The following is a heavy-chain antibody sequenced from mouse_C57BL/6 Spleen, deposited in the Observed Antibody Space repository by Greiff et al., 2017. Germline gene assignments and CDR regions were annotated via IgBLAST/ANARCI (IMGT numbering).Heavy chain of an antibody. J-gene: IGHJ4*01. Sequence: QVQLKQSGAELVKPGASVKLSCKASGYTFTEYTIHWVKQRSGQGLEWIGWFYPGSGSIKYNEKFKDKATLTADKSSSTVYMELSRLTSEDSAVYFCARHEEAAYYSNYEDYAMDYWGQGTSVTVSS. D-gene: IGHD2-5*01. CDR1: GYTFTEYT. CDR2: FYPGSGSI. CDR3: ARHEEAAYYSNYEDYAMDY. V-gene: IGHV1-62-2*01.